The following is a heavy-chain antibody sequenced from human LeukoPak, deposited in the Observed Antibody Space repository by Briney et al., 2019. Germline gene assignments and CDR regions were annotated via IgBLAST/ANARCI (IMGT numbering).Heavy chain of an antibody. Sequence: GGSLRLSCAVSGFVFYSEAMSWLRQSPERGLVWVASISAGGGTTYYDDSVKGPFTISRDNSNNSIYDEKNSMRAEDKAVYYCAKSRSGSANWALQIFDIWGQGTLVTVSA. D-gene: IGHD1-1*01. CDR3: AKSRSGSANWALQIFDI. CDR1: GFVFYSEA. J-gene: IGHJ5*02. V-gene: IGHV3-23*01. CDR2: ISAGGGTT.